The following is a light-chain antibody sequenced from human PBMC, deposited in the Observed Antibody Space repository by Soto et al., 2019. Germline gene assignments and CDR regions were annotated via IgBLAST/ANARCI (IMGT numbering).Light chain of an antibody. CDR3: QKYNLAPIT. Sequence: EIVLTQSPDTLSLSPGERATLSCRAGQRTDSLLAWYQKKPGQAPRLLIYDASYRATGVPARFIGGGSGTDFTLTITSLEPEDFATYYCQKYNLAPITFGQGTRLDI. CDR1: QRTDSL. CDR2: DAS. J-gene: IGKJ5*01. V-gene: IGKV3-11*01.